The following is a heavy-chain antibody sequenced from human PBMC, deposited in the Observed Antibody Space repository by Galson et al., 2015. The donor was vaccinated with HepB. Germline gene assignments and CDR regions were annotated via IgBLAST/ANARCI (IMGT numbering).Heavy chain of an antibody. D-gene: IGHD1-26*01. CDR1: GYTLTELS. CDR3: ATVQVGATTGAAFAY. Sequence: SVKVSCKVSGYTLTELSMHWVRQAPGKGLEWMGGFDPEDGETIYAQKFQGRVTMTEDTSTDTAYMELSSLRSEDAAVYYCATVQVGATTGAAFAYWGQGTLVTVSS. V-gene: IGHV1-24*01. CDR2: FDPEDGET. J-gene: IGHJ4*02.